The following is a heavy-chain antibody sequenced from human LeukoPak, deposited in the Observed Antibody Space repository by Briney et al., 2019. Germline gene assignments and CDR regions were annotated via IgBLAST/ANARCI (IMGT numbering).Heavy chain of an antibody. Sequence: ASVKVSCKASGGTFRDFAVSWVRQAPGQGLEWMGGIVPIFDTPNYAQRFEDRVTITTDEATNTAYMELTGLRSEDTAVYYCASDIYGSQPSDYWGQGTLVIVSS. J-gene: IGHJ4*02. V-gene: IGHV1-69*05. CDR2: IVPIFDTP. CDR1: GGTFRDFA. D-gene: IGHD3-10*01. CDR3: ASDIYGSQPSDY.